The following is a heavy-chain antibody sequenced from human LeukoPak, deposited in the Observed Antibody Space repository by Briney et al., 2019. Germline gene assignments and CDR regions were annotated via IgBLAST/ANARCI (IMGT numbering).Heavy chain of an antibody. CDR1: GGSFSGYY. CDR3: VRGHRKYQLLSRWFDP. CDR2: INHSGST. Sequence: SETLSLTCAVYGGSFSGYYWSWIRQPPGKGLEWIGEINHSGSTNYNPSLKSRVTISVDTSKNQFSLKLSSVTAADTAVYYCVRGHRKYQLLSRWFDPWGQGTLVTVSS. V-gene: IGHV4-34*01. J-gene: IGHJ5*02. D-gene: IGHD2-2*01.